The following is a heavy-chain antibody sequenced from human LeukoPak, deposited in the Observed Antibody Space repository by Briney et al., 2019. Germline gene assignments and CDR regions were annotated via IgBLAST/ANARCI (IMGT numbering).Heavy chain of an antibody. CDR2: ISSSSSYI. CDR1: GFTFSSYS. CDR3: AREGSYDSSTMWYFDY. V-gene: IGHV3-21*04. Sequence: PGGSLRLSCAASGFTFSSYSMNWVRQAPGKGLEWVSSISSSSSYIYYADSVKGRFTISRDNSKNTLYLQMNSLRAEDTAVYYCAREGSYDSSTMWYFDYWGQGTLVTVSS. J-gene: IGHJ4*02. D-gene: IGHD3-22*01.